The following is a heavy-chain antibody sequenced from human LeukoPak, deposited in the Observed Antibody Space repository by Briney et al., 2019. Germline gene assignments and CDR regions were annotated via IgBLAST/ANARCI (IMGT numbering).Heavy chain of an antibody. Sequence: GASVKVSCKASGYTFTGYYMHWVRQAPGQGLEGMGWINPNSGGTNYAQKFQGRVTMTRDTSISTAYMELSRLRSDDTAVYYCARALRITMVRGDPSPHGYWGQGTLVTVSS. D-gene: IGHD3-10*01. V-gene: IGHV1-2*02. CDR1: GYTFTGYY. J-gene: IGHJ4*02. CDR2: INPNSGGT. CDR3: ARALRITMVRGDPSPHGY.